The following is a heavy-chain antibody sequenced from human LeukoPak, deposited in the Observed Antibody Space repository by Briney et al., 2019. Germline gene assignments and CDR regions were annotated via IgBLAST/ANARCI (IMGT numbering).Heavy chain of an antibody. CDR1: GPTFSSYE. D-gene: IGHD6-19*01. Sequence: PGGSLRLSCAASGPTFSSYEMNWVRQAPGKGLEWVSYISSSGSSIYYADSVKGRFTISRDNAKKSLYLQMNSLRVDDTAVYYCARGSGWYGNYFDPWGQGTLVTVSS. CDR2: ISSSGSSI. J-gene: IGHJ5*02. V-gene: IGHV3-48*03. CDR3: ARGSGWYGNYFDP.